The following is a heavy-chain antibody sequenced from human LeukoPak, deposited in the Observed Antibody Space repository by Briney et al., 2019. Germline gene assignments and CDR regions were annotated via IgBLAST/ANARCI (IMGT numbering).Heavy chain of an antibody. D-gene: IGHD6-6*01. J-gene: IGHJ4*02. CDR3: ARTAARRFDY. V-gene: IGHV1-8*01. Sequence: ASVKVSCKASGYTFTSHDINWVRQATGQGLEWMGWMSPNSGDTGYAQKFQGRVTMTSDSSISTAYMELSSLRSDDTAVYYCARTAARRFDYWGQGTLVTVSS. CDR2: MSPNSGDT. CDR1: GYTFTSHD.